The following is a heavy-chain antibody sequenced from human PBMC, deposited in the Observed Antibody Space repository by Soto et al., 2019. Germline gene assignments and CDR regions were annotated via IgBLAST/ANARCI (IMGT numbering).Heavy chain of an antibody. CDR2: ISYDGSNK. J-gene: IGHJ6*04. Sequence: QVQLVESGGGVVQPGRSLRLSCAASGFTLSSYGMHWVRQAPGKGLEWAAVISYDGSNKYYADSVKGRITISRDNSKNTLYMQMNSLRAEDTAVYYCAKDGFGGSYYYYCGMEVWGKGTTVTVSS. D-gene: IGHD1-26*01. CDR1: GFTLSSYG. CDR3: AKDGFGGSYYYYCGMEV. V-gene: IGHV3-30*18.